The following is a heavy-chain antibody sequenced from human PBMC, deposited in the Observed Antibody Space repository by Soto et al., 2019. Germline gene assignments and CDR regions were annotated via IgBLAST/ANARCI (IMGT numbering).Heavy chain of an antibody. D-gene: IGHD6-13*01. CDR2: IWYDGSNK. J-gene: IGHJ4*02. V-gene: IGHV3-33*01. Sequence: QVQLVESGGGVVQPGRSLRLSCAASGFTFSSYGMHWVRQAPGKGLEWVAVIWYDGSNKYYADSVKGRFTISRDTXKNTLFLQMNSLRVEDTAVYYCARDVATAGTIFDYWGQGTLVTVSS. CDR1: GFTFSSYG. CDR3: ARDVATAGTIFDY.